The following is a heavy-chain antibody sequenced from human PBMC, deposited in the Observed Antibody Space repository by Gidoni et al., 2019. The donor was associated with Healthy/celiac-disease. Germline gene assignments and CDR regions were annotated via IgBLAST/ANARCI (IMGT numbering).Heavy chain of an antibody. V-gene: IGHV4-34*01. J-gene: IGHJ6*03. D-gene: IGHD5-18*01. Sequence: QVQLQQWGAGLLKPSETLSLTCAVYGGSFSGYYWSWIRQPPGKGLEWIGEINHSGSTNYNPSLKSRVTISVDTSKNQFSLKLSSVTAADTAVYYCARVTTVPRGYSYAKPGGVGYYYYYYMDVWGKGTTVTVSS. CDR1: GGSFSGYY. CDR3: ARVTTVPRGYSYAKPGGVGYYYYYYMDV. CDR2: INHSGST.